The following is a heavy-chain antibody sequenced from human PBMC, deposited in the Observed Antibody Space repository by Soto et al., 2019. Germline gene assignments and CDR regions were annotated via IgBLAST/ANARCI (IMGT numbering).Heavy chain of an antibody. Sequence: SETLSLTCTVSGGSISSYYWSWIRQPPGKGLEWIGYIYYSGSTNYNPSLKSRVTISVDTSKNQFSLKLSSVTAADTAAYYCARVATTNTMVRGVIKAYYYYGMDVWGQGTTVTVSS. CDR3: ARVATTNTMVRGVIKAYYYYGMDV. CDR2: IYYSGST. CDR1: GGSISSYY. D-gene: IGHD3-10*01. V-gene: IGHV4-59*01. J-gene: IGHJ6*02.